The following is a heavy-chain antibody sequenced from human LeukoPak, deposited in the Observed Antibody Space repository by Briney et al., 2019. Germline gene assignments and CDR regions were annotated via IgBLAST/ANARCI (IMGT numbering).Heavy chain of an antibody. Sequence: GVSLTVSCKGSGYRFTNYWIGWVGQMPGKGLEGMGMVYPGDSDTRYSPSFQGQVTILDDQAISPAFLQCSILNASGTALSYRARQYDSRGYVGSAFDIWGRGTRVTVFS. D-gene: IGHD3-22*01. CDR1: GYRFTNYW. J-gene: IGHJ3*02. CDR2: VYPGDSDT. CDR3: ARQYDSRGYVGSAFDI. V-gene: IGHV5-51*01.